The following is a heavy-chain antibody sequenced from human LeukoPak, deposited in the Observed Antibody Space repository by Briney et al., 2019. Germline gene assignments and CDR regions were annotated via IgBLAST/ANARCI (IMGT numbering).Heavy chain of an antibody. V-gene: IGHV3-23*01. D-gene: IGHD5-24*01. J-gene: IGHJ4*02. Sequence: GGSLRLSCAASGFTFSSYAMSWVRQAPGKGLEWVSAISGSGGSTYYADSVKGRFTISRDNSKNTLYLQMNSLRAEDTAVYYCARRGWLQLWDGFVSGPFDYWGQGTLVTVSS. CDR1: GFTFSSYA. CDR2: ISGSGGST. CDR3: ARRGWLQLWDGFVSGPFDY.